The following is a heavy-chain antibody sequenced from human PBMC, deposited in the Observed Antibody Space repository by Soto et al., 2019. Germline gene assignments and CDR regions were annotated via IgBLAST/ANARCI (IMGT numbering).Heavy chain of an antibody. J-gene: IGHJ4*02. CDR2: ISYDGSNK. CDR1: GFTFSSYA. CDR3: ARDSTPPPRIADLTLGY. V-gene: IGHV3-30-3*01. Sequence: QVQLVESGGGVVQPGRSLRLSCAASGFTFSSYAMHWVRQAPGKGLEWVAVISYDGSNKYYADSVKGRFTISRDNSKNTLYLQMNSLTAEDTAVYYCARDSTPPPRIADLTLGYWGQGTLVTVSS. D-gene: IGHD6-13*01.